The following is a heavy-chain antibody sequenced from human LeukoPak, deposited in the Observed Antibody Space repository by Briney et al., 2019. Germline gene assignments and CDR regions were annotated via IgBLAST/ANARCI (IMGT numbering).Heavy chain of an antibody. J-gene: IGHJ4*02. CDR1: GFTFSSFW. V-gene: IGHV3-30-3*01. CDR3: ARGKRVVVTGTLYY. D-gene: IGHD2-21*02. CDR2: ISYDGSNK. Sequence: PGGSLRLSCTVSGFTFSSFWVSWVRQAPGKGLEWVAVISYDGSNKYYADSVEGRFSISRDNSKNTLYLQMNSLRAEDTAVYYCARGKRVVVTGTLYYWGQGTLVTVSS.